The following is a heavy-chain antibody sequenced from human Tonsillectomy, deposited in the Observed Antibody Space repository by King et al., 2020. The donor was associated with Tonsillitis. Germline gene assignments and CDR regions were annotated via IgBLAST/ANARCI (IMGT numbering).Heavy chain of an antibody. Sequence: VQLVESGGGVVRPGGSLRLSCAASGFTFGDYGMSWVRQAPGKGLEWVSGINWNGGSTGYAESVKGRFTISRDNAKNSLYLQMNSLRAEDTALYYCARDYDLGSYYGSFDYWGQGTLVTVSS. CDR3: ARDYDLGSYYGSFDY. J-gene: IGHJ4*02. CDR1: GFTFGDYG. D-gene: IGHD3-10*01. V-gene: IGHV3-20*04. CDR2: INWNGGST.